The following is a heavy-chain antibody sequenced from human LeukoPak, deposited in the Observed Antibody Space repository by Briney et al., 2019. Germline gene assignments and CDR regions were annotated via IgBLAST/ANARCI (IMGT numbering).Heavy chain of an antibody. CDR2: IIPIFGTA. CDR1: GGTFSNYA. Sequence: SVKVSCKTSGGTFSNYAISWVRQAPGQGLEWMGGIIPIFGTANYAQKFQGRVTITADESTSTAYMELSSLRSEDTAVYYCARDAVAAAGTPFDYWGQGTLVTVSS. V-gene: IGHV1-69*13. J-gene: IGHJ4*02. D-gene: IGHD6-13*01. CDR3: ARDAVAAAGTPFDY.